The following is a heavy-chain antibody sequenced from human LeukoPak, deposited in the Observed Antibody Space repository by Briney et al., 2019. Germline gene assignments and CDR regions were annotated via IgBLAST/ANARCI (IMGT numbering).Heavy chain of an antibody. D-gene: IGHD1-26*01. J-gene: IGHJ4*02. V-gene: IGHV3-23*01. Sequence: AISGGGGSTYYADSVKGRFTISRDNSKNTLYLQVNSLRAEDTAVYYCAKGGKWDVTPFDYWGQGTLVTVSS. CDR2: ISGGGGST. CDR3: AKGGKWDVTPFDY.